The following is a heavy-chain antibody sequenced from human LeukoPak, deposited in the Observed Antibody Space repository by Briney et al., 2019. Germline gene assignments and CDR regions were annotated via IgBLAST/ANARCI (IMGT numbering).Heavy chain of an antibody. V-gene: IGHV1-18*01. CDR1: GYTFTHYV. Sequence: ASVKVSCKTSGYTFTHYVINWVRQAPGQGLEWMGWISGYNGNTNYAQKLQGRVTMTTDTSTSTAYMELTSLRSDDTAVYYCARPFMEQLVPFDPWGQGTLVTVSS. CDR2: ISGYNGNT. J-gene: IGHJ5*02. D-gene: IGHD6-13*01. CDR3: ARPFMEQLVPFDP.